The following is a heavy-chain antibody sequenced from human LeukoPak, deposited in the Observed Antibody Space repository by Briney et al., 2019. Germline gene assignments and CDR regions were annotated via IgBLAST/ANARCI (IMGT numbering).Heavy chain of an antibody. V-gene: IGHV3-23*01. CDR2: ITGSGIST. CDR1: GFTFSSYA. Sequence: GGSLRLSCAASGFTFSSYAMSWVRQAPGKGLEWVSAITGSGISTYYAASVKGRFTISRDNSKNALYLQMNGLRTEDTAVYFCAKSRFGVFRGLDVWGQGTTVTVSS. J-gene: IGHJ6*02. D-gene: IGHD3-10*01. CDR3: AKSRFGVFRGLDV.